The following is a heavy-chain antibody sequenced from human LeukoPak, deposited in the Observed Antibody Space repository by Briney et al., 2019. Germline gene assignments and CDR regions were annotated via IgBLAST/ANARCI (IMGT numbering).Heavy chain of an antibody. CDR1: GYTFTSYG. V-gene: IGHV1-18*01. CDR3: ARVGTPMVRGVELDY. J-gene: IGHJ4*02. D-gene: IGHD3-10*01. CDR2: ISAYNGNT. Sequence: GASVKDTFKSSGYTFTSYGMIWVRQAPGQGLEWMGWISAYNGNTNYAQKLQGRVTMTTDTSTSTAYMELRSLRSDDTAVYYCARVGTPMVRGVELDYWGQVTLVTVSS.